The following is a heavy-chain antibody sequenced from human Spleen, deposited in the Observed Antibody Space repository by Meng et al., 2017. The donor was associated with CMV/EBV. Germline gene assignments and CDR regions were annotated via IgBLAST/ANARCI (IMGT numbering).Heavy chain of an antibody. CDR1: RFTFSSYS. CDR2: ISSETTYI. V-gene: IGHV3-21*04. J-gene: IGHJ4*02. Sequence: GESLKISCAASRFTFSSYSMNWVRQARGRGLEWVSSISSETTYIYYADSVKGRFTISRDNAKNSLYLQMNSLRAEDTAVYYCAKTNWNYPSLDYWGQGTLVTVSS. CDR3: AKTNWNYPSLDY. D-gene: IGHD1-7*01.